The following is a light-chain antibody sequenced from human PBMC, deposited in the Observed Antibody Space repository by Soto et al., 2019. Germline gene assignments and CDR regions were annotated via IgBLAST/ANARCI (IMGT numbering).Light chain of an antibody. CDR2: DAS. V-gene: IGKV3-11*01. J-gene: IGKJ3*01. CDR3: QQYNNWPPVT. Sequence: ETGSTQSPATVSLSPGERDTLPCRASQSVSSYLAWYQQKPGQAPRLLIYDASNRATGIPARFSGSGSGTDFTLTISRLEPEDFAVYFCQQYNNWPPVTFGPGTKVDIK. CDR1: QSVSSY.